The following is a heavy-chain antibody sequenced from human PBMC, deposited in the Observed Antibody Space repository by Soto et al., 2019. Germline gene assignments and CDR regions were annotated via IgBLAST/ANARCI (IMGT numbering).Heavy chain of an antibody. CDR3: AKRFDGDYEEGVGMGV. D-gene: IGHD4-17*01. Sequence: GGSLRLSCAASGFTFSSYGMHWVRQAPGKGLEWVAVISYDGSNKYYADSVKGRFTISRDNSKNTLYLQMNSLRAEDTAVYYSAKRFDGDYEEGVGMGVWGQGTTVTVSS. CDR1: GFTFSSYG. CDR2: ISYDGSNK. V-gene: IGHV3-30*18. J-gene: IGHJ6*02.